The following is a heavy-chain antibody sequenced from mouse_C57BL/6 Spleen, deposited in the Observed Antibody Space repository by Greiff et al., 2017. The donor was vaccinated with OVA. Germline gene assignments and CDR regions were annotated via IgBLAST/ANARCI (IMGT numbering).Heavy chain of an antibody. D-gene: IGHD2-2*01. CDR1: GFNIKDDY. Sequence: EVQLQQSGAELVRPGASVKLSCTASGFNIKDDYMHWVKQRPEQGLEWIGWIDPENGDTEYASKFQGKATITADTSSNTAYLQLSSLTSEDTAVYYCTRGYPYYFDYWGQGTTLTVSS. CDR2: IDPENGDT. V-gene: IGHV14-4*01. J-gene: IGHJ2*01. CDR3: TRGYPYYFDY.